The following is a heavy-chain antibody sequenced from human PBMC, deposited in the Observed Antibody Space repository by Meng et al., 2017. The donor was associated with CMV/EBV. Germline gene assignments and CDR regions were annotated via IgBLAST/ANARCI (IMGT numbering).Heavy chain of an antibody. V-gene: IGHV3-30*02. CDR3: AKARGRIGPGNV. J-gene: IGHJ6*02. D-gene: IGHD3-10*01. Sequence: LSLTCAASGFTFSSYGMHWVRQAPGKGLEWVAFIRYDGSNKYYADSVKGRFTISRDNSKNTLYLQMNSLSAEDTAVYYCAKARGRIGPGNVWGQGTTVTVSS. CDR2: IRYDGSNK. CDR1: GFTFSSYG.